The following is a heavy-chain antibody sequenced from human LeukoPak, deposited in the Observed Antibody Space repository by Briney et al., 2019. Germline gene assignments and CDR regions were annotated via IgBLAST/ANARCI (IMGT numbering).Heavy chain of an antibody. CDR3: THFYYDSSGYYPPIDY. V-gene: IGHV3-49*03. Sequence: GRSLRLSCTASGFTFIDYAINWFRQAPGKGLEWVGFIRSKALGGTTEYAASVQGRFTISRDDSKSIAYLQMNSLKTEDTAFYYCTHFYYDSSGYYPPIDYWGQGTLVTVSS. D-gene: IGHD3-22*01. J-gene: IGHJ4*02. CDR2: IRSKALGGTT. CDR1: GFTFIDYA.